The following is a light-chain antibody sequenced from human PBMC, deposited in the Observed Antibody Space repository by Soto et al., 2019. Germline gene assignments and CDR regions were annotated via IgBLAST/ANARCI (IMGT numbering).Light chain of an antibody. Sequence: IVLPQSPGTLSFSPGQRATLSCRASQSVSNNYLAWYQQEPGQAPRLLIYGSSFRATGIPDRFSGSGSGTDFTLTISRLEPEDLARYYCQQYAISPWTFGQGTKVDIK. CDR1: QSVSNNY. V-gene: IGKV3-20*01. CDR2: GSS. J-gene: IGKJ1*01. CDR3: QQYAISPWT.